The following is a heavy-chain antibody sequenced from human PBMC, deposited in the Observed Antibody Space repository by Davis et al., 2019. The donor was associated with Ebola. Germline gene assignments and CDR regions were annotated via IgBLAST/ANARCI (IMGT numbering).Heavy chain of an antibody. CDR2: INPSGGGT. CDR1: GYTLTNYH. D-gene: IGHD3-3*01. V-gene: IGHV1-46*01. Sequence: ASVKVSCKASGYTLTNYHIHWVRQAPGQGLEWMGAINPSGGGTSYAQRYQGRLTMTSDTSTSTVYMELSSLRSEDTALYYCARDISYTYYDFWRGNQDWGHGTLVTVSS. J-gene: IGHJ4*01. CDR3: ARDISYTYYDFWRGNQD.